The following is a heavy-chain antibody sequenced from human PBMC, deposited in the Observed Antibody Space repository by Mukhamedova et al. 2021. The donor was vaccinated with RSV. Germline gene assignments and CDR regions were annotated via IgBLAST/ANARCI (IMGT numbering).Heavy chain of an antibody. V-gene: IGHV3-23*01. D-gene: IGHD6-6*01. CDR1: G. J-gene: IGHJ5*02. Sequence: GMSWVRQAPGKGLEWVASITNVGDTTYYADSVKGRFTISRDDSQITLFLQMNSLGVDDTTLYFGAARLNWFDPWRQETLVTVSS. CDR2: ITNVGDTT. CDR3: AARLNWFDP.